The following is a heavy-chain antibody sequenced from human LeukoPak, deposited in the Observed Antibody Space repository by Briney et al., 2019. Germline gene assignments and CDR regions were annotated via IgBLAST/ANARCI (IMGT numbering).Heavy chain of an antibody. V-gene: IGHV1-46*01. CDR2: INPSAVST. Sequence: ASVKVSCTASGYTFTTYFMHWLRQAPGQGLEWMGIINPSAVSTSYAQKFLGRVTMTRDTSTSTVYMELSSLRSEDTAVYYCARGVGTYQTYFDYWGQGTLVTVSS. D-gene: IGHD1-14*01. CDR1: GYTFTTYF. CDR3: ARGVGTYQTYFDY. J-gene: IGHJ4*02.